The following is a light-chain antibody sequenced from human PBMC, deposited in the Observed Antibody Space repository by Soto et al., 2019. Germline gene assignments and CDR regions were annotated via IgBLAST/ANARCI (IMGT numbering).Light chain of an antibody. CDR3: YSAADNKPPVV. CDR2: KDS. Sequence: SYELTQPSSVSVSPGQTARITCSGDVLAKKYARWFQQKPGQAPVLVIYKDSERPSGIPERFSGSSSGTTVTLTISGAQVEDEADYYCYSAADNKPPVVFGGGTKLTVL. J-gene: IGLJ2*01. CDR1: VLAKKY. V-gene: IGLV3-27*01.